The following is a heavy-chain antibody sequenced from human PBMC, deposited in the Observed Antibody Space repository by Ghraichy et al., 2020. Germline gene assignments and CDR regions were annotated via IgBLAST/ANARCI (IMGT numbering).Heavy chain of an antibody. CDR2: ISSSSSTI. CDR3: ARSPDFWSGYYFDY. Sequence: GGSLRLSCAASGFTFSSYSMNWVRQAPGKGLEWVSYISSSSSTIYYADSVKGRFTISRDNAKNSLYLQMNSLRDEDTAVYYCARSPDFWSGYYFDYWGQGTLVTVSS. J-gene: IGHJ4*02. V-gene: IGHV3-48*02. D-gene: IGHD3-3*01. CDR1: GFTFSSYS.